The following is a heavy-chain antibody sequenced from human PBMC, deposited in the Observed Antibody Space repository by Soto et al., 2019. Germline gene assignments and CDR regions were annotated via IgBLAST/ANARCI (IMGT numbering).Heavy chain of an antibody. Sequence: PGGSLRISCVGSGFTFRDSAMSWVRQAPGKGLEWVSAISGSGGRSYYADSVEGRFTISRDNSKNILYLQMTALTAGDAAIYYCARLNSGDYGLDYFAYWGHGTLVTVSS. V-gene: IGHV3-23*01. CDR1: GFTFRDSA. CDR2: ISGSGGRS. J-gene: IGHJ4*01. D-gene: IGHD4-17*01. CDR3: ARLNSGDYGLDYFAY.